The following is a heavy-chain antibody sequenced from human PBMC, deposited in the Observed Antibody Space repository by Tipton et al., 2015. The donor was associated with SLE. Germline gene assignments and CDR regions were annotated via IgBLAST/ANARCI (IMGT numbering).Heavy chain of an antibody. Sequence: TLSLTCTVSGGSISTSHWSWVRQPAGKGLEWIGYMYNSGSTKYNPSLQSRVTISVDTSKNQFSLRLSSATAADTAVYYCATPASGGRPWFFDLWGRGTLVTVSS. D-gene: IGHD3-16*01. CDR2: MYNSGST. V-gene: IGHV4-59*01. J-gene: IGHJ2*01. CDR1: GGSISTSH. CDR3: ATPASGGRPWFFDL.